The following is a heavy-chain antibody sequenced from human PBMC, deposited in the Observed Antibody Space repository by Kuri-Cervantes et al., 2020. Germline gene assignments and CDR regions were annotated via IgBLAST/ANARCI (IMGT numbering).Heavy chain of an antibody. V-gene: IGHV3-30*19. J-gene: IGHJ6*02. CDR3: ARDFSAAAWKQQPNPGHYYGMDV. CDR1: GFTFSSYG. CDR2: ISYDGSNK. Sequence: GESLKISCAASGFTFSSYGMHWVRQAPGKGLEWVAVISYDGSNKYYADSVKGRFTISRDNSKNTLYLQMNSLRAEDTAVYYCARDFSAAAWKQQPNPGHYYGMDVWGQGTTVTVSS. D-gene: IGHD6-13*01.